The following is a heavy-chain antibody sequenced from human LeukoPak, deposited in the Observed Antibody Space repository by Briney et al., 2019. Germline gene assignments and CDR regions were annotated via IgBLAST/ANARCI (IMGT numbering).Heavy chain of an antibody. CDR2: INPNSGGT. D-gene: IGHD3-22*01. V-gene: IGHV1-2*02. J-gene: IGHJ3*02. CDR1: GYTFTGCY. Sequence: ASVKVSCKASGYTFTGCYMHWVRQAPGQGLEWMGWINPNSGGTNYAQKFQGKVTMTRDTSISTAYMELSRLKSDDTAVYYCARYFYDNNIGDAFDMWGQGTMVTVSS. CDR3: ARYFYDNNIGDAFDM.